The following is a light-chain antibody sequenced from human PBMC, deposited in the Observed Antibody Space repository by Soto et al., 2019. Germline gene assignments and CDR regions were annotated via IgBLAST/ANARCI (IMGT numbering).Light chain of an antibody. CDR1: QRVYSN. J-gene: IGKJ5*01. V-gene: IGKV3-15*01. Sequence: EILMTQSPDILSVSPGESATLSCRASQRVYSNLAWYQQRPGQAPRLLIYGASTRATGAPARFSGRGSGTEFTLTISSLQSEDFSVYYCQQYTNWPPNTFGQGTRLEMK. CDR3: QQYTNWPPNT. CDR2: GAS.